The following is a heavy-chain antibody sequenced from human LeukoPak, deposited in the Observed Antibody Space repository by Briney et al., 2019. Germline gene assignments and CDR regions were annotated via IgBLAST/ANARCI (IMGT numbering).Heavy chain of an antibody. Sequence: ASVKVSCKVSGYSLTEWSTHWVRQAPGKGLEWKGGVDPESGAAMYAQKLQGRVTMTEDTSTDTAYMELNSLTSDDTPVYYCATGPTMPEPDTSPGLLDFWGQGTLVSVSS. V-gene: IGHV1-24*01. CDR2: VDPESGAA. J-gene: IGHJ4*02. CDR1: GYSLTEWS. CDR3: ATGPTMPEPDTSPGLLDF. D-gene: IGHD2-2*01.